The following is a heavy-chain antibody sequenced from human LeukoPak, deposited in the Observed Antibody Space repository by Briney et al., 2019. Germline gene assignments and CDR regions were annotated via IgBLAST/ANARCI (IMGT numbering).Heavy chain of an antibody. CDR3: AGERGYRYGVDY. CDR1: GGSISSYY. D-gene: IGHD5-18*01. Sequence: PSETLSLTCTASGGSISSYYWSWIRQPPGKGLEWIGYISYSGSTNYNPSGSTNYSPSLKSRVTISLDTSKNQFSLKLSSVAAADTAVYYCAGERGYRYGVDYWGQGSLVTVSS. J-gene: IGHJ4*02. CDR2: ISYSGST. V-gene: IGHV4-59*01.